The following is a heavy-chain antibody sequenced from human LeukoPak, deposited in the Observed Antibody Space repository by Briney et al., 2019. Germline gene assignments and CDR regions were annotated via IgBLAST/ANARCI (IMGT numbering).Heavy chain of an antibody. CDR2: ISAYNGNT. Sequence: GASVKVSCKASGYTFTSYGISWVRQAPGQGLEWMGWISAYNGNTNYAQKLQGRVTMTTDTSTGTAYMELRSLRSDDTAVYYCARWEHYYDSSGYSLDYWGQGTLVTVSS. J-gene: IGHJ4*02. CDR1: GYTFTSYG. D-gene: IGHD3-22*01. CDR3: ARWEHYYDSSGYSLDY. V-gene: IGHV1-18*01.